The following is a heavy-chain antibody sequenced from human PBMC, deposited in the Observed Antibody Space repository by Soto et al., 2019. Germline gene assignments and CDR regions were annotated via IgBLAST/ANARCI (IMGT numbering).Heavy chain of an antibody. V-gene: IGHV1-69*13. J-gene: IGHJ6*02. CDR3: ARQTWYRGGNSAGIYYYGMDV. Sequence: GASVKVSCKASGGTFSSYAISWVRQAPGQGLERMGGIIPIFGTANYAQKFQGRVTITADESTSTAYMELSSLRSEDTAVYYCARQTWYRGGNSAGIYYYGMDVWGQGTTVTVSS. CDR2: IIPIFGTA. CDR1: GGTFSSYA. D-gene: IGHD2-21*02.